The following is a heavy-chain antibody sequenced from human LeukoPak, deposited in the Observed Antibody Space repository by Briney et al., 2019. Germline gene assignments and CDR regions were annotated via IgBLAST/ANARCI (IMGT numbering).Heavy chain of an antibody. CDR3: ANTMVRGVIYYYMDV. CDR2: IDSSGGYM. J-gene: IGHJ6*03. CDR1: GFTFNTYS. D-gene: IGHD3-10*01. Sequence: GGSLRLSCEASGFTFNTYSMNWARQAPGKGLEWVSSIDSSGGYMFYADSVKGRFIISRDNAKDSLYLQMNSLRAEDTAVYYCANTMVRGVIYYYMDVWGKGTTVTVSS. V-gene: IGHV3-21*06.